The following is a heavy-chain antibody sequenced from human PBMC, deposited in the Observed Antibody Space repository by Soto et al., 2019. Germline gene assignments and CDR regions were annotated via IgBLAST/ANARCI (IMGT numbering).Heavy chain of an antibody. CDR1: GYTLTELS. Sequence: GASVKVSCKVSGYTLTELSMHWVRQAPGKGLEWMGGFDPEDGETIYAQKFQGRVTMTEDTSTDTAYMELSSLRSEDTAVYYCATDRGAAAGTFGISRPTDHFDYWGQGTLVTVSS. J-gene: IGHJ4*02. CDR2: FDPEDGET. CDR3: ATDRGAAAGTFGISRPTDHFDY. D-gene: IGHD6-13*01. V-gene: IGHV1-24*01.